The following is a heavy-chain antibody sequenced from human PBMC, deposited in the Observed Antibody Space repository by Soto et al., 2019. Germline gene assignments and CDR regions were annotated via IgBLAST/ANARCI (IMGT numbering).Heavy chain of an antibody. CDR2: INWNSVTF. CDR3: ARDHDEDFGYDFDYFDF. Sequence: EAQLVESGGGLVQPGRSLRLYCAASGFTFDNYAMHWVRQGPGKGLEWVSGINWNSVTFDYADSVKGRFTISRDNAKNSLYLPMDSLRPEDTAFYYCARDHDEDFGYDFDYFDFWGRGTLVTVSS. D-gene: IGHD5-12*01. V-gene: IGHV3-9*01. J-gene: IGHJ4*02. CDR1: GFTFDNYA.